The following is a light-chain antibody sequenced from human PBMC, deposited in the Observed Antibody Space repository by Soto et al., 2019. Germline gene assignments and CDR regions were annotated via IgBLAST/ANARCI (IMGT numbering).Light chain of an antibody. J-gene: IGLJ1*01. CDR2: EVS. CDR1: SSDVGGYHY. CDR3: SSYTSSSTYG. Sequence: QSVLTQPASVYGYPGQSITMSCTGTSSDVGGYHYVSWYQQHPRKAPRLMIYEVSNRPSGVSNLFSASKSGNTASLTISGLQAEGEADYYCSSYTSSSTYGFGTGSKVTVL. V-gene: IGLV2-14*01.